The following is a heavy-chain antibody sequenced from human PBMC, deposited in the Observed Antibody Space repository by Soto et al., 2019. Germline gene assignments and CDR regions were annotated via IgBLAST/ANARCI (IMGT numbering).Heavy chain of an antibody. CDR3: ARDRGLPDSFDI. CDR2: INSDGSTI. V-gene: IGHV3-74*01. Sequence: GGSLRLSCAASGFHFGPFWMHRVRQAPGKGLVWVSHINSDGSTIVYADSVKGRFTISRDNAKNTLYLQMNSLRVEDTAVYFCARDRGLPDSFDIWGQGTMVTVSS. D-gene: IGHD3-10*01. J-gene: IGHJ3*02. CDR1: GFHFGPFW.